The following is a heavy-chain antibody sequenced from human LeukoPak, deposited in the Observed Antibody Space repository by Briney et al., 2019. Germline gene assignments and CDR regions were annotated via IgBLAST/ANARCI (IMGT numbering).Heavy chain of an antibody. CDR2: ISYDGSNK. J-gene: IGHJ4*02. D-gene: IGHD6-19*01. CDR1: GFTFSSYG. V-gene: IGHV3-30*18. Sequence: QPGRSLRLSCAASGFTFSSYGMHWVRQAPGKGLEWVAVISYDGSNKYYADSVKGRFTISRDNSKNTLYLQMNSLRAEDTAVYYCAKIAVAGTGYWGQGTLVTVSS. CDR3: AKIAVAGTGY.